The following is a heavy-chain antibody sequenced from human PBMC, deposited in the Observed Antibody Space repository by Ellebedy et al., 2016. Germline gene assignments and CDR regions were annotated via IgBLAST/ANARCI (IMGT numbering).Heavy chain of an antibody. Sequence: SETLSLTXAVYGGSFSGYYWSWIRQPPGKGLEWIGEINHSGSTNYNPSLKSRVTISVDTSKNQFSLKLSSVTAADTAVYYCARALVGGPIDYWGQGTLVTVSS. D-gene: IGHD2-15*01. V-gene: IGHV4-34*01. CDR2: INHSGST. CDR3: ARALVGGPIDY. J-gene: IGHJ4*02. CDR1: GGSFSGYY.